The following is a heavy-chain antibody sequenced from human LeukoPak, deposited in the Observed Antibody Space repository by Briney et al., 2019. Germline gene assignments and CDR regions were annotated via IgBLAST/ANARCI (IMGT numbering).Heavy chain of an antibody. D-gene: IGHD3-3*01. J-gene: IGHJ6*03. CDR2: INPNSGGT. V-gene: IGHV1-2*02. Sequence: GASVKVSCKASGYTFTGYYMHWVRQAPGQGLEWMGWINPNSGGTNYAQKFQGRVTMTRDTSISTAYMELSSLTSDDTAVYYCARVSKGSEWLRTYYYYMDVWGKGTTVTVSS. CDR3: ARVSKGSEWLRTYYYYMDV. CDR1: GYTFTGYY.